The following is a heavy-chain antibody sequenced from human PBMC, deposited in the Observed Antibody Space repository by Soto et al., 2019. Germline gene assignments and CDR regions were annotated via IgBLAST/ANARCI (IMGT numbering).Heavy chain of an antibody. Sequence: QVQLVESGGGVVQPGRSLRLSCAASGFTFSTYGMHWVRQAPGKGLEWVAVISYDGTNKYYADSVKGRFTISRDNSKNTLYLQMNSLRAEDTAVYYCAKWDCSSTSCYRFSLDYWDQGTLVTVSS. D-gene: IGHD2-2*01. V-gene: IGHV3-30*18. J-gene: IGHJ4*02. CDR2: ISYDGTNK. CDR3: AKWDCSSTSCYRFSLDY. CDR1: GFTFSTYG.